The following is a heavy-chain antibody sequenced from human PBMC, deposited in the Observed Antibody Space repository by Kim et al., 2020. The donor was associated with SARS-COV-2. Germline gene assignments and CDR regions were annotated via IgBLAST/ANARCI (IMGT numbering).Heavy chain of an antibody. CDR1: GFTFSSYW. J-gene: IGHJ6*02. Sequence: GGSLRLSCAASGFTFSSYWMSWVRQAPGKGLEWVANIKQDGSEKYYVDSVKGRFTISRDNAKNSLYLQMNSLRAEDTAVYYCAREGDGYNFPYYYGMDVWGQGTPVTVSS. D-gene: IGHD5-12*01. CDR2: IKQDGSEK. CDR3: AREGDGYNFPYYYGMDV. V-gene: IGHV3-7*01.